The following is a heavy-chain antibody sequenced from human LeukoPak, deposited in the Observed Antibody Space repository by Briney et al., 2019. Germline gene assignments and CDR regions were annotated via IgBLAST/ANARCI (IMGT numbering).Heavy chain of an antibody. V-gene: IGHV4-39*01. J-gene: IGHJ2*01. CDR3: ARRAVQVRFFDL. Sequence: SETLSLTCTVSGGSISSSSYYWDWIRQPTGKGLEWIGSIYYSGSTYYNPSLKSRVTISVDTSKNQFSLKLSSVTAADTAVYYCARRAVQVRFFDLWGRGTLVTVSS. CDR1: GGSISSSSYY. CDR2: IYYSGST. D-gene: IGHD3-10*01.